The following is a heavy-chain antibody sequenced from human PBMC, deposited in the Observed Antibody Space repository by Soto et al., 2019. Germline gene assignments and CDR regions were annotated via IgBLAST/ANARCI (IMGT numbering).Heavy chain of an antibody. CDR1: GYSFTSYW. J-gene: IGHJ6*02. CDR3: AASIAARPGYYYYGMDV. V-gene: IGHV5-10-1*01. CDR2: IDPSDSYT. D-gene: IGHD6-6*01. Sequence: GESLKISCKGSGYSFTSYWISWVRQMPGKGLEWMGRIDPSDSYTNYSPSFQGHVTISADKSISTAYLQWSSLKASDTAMYYCAASIAARPGYYYYGMDVWSQGTTVTVSS.